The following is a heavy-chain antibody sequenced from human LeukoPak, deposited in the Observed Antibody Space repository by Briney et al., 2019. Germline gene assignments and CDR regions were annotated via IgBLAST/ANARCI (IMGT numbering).Heavy chain of an antibody. CDR3: TSKRPGDSYYYLDS. Sequence: GGSLKLSCAASGFTFSGSAMHWVRQASGKGLEWVGRIRNKPNNYATTYAASVKGRFTISRDDSKNTAYLQMNSLKTEDTAVYYCTSKRPGDSYYYLDSWGQGTLVTVSS. J-gene: IGHJ4*02. V-gene: IGHV3-73*01. CDR2: IRNKPNNYAT. CDR1: GFTFSGSA. D-gene: IGHD1-26*01.